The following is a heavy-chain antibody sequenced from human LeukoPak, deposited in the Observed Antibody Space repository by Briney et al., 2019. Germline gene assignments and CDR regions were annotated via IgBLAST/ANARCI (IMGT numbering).Heavy chain of an antibody. CDR1: GYTFTDYD. J-gene: IGHJ4*02. V-gene: IGHV1-8*03. D-gene: IGHD3-3*01. CDR3: SRGRFLEWSYPFDY. Sequence: GASVKVSCKTSGYTFTDYDINWVRQATGQGLEWMGRVTPSSGNTGYAQKFQGRVTITRNTSISTAYMDLSSLRSDDTAVYYCSRGRFLEWSYPFDYWGQGTLVTVSS. CDR2: VTPSSGNT.